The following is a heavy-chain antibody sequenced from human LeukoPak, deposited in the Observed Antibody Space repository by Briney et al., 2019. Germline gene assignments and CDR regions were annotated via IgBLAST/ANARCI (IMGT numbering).Heavy chain of an antibody. CDR2: IYSSGAT. Sequence: SETLSLTCTVSRGSIGNYYWNWIRQPAGKGLEWIGRIYSSGATNYNPSLKSRVTMSVDTSNNQFSLELSSVTAADTAMYYCARDPFRSSFDSWGQGTLVTVSS. CDR1: RGSIGNYY. V-gene: IGHV4-4*07. CDR3: ARDPFRSSFDS. J-gene: IGHJ4*02. D-gene: IGHD1-26*01.